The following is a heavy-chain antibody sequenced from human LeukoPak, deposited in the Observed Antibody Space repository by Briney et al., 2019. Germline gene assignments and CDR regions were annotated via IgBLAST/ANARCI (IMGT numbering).Heavy chain of an antibody. J-gene: IGHJ4*02. D-gene: IGHD1-7*01. V-gene: IGHV1-2*02. CDR3: ATVPYNLELPTVDY. CDR1: GYAFRGYY. Sequence: ASVKVSCKASGYAFRGYYIQWVRQAPGQGLEWMGWTNPNNGVTNYAQKSQDRVTMTRDMSINTAYMELNRLRSDDTAVYYCATVPYNLELPTVDYWGQGTLVTVSS. CDR2: TNPNNGVT.